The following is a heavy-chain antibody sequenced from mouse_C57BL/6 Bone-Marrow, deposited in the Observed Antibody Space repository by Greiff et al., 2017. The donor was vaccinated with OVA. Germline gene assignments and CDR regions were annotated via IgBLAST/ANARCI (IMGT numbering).Heavy chain of an antibody. CDR1: GYTFTSYG. CDR2: IYPRSGNT. Sequence: QVQLQQSGAELARPGASVKLSCKASGYTFTSYGISWVKQRTGQGLEWIGEIYPRSGNTYYNEKFKGKATLTADKSSSTAYMELRSLTSEDSAVYFCARAYYYGSRFYWYLDVWGTGTTVTVSS. J-gene: IGHJ1*03. D-gene: IGHD1-1*01. V-gene: IGHV1-81*01. CDR3: ARAYYYGSRFYWYLDV.